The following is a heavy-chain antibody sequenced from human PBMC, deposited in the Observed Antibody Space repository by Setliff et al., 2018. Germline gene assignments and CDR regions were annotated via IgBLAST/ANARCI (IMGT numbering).Heavy chain of an antibody. V-gene: IGHV4-39*01. D-gene: IGHD3-16*01. Sequence: LSLTCTVSGGPISSSTYYWGWIRQPPGKGLEWIGSIYYTGSTHYNPSLKSRVTISVDRSKNQFSLRLNSVTAADTAVYFCARHLGEWLDWFDPWGQGTLVTVSS. CDR2: IYYTGST. J-gene: IGHJ5*02. CDR3: ARHLGEWLDWFDP. CDR1: GGPISSSTYY.